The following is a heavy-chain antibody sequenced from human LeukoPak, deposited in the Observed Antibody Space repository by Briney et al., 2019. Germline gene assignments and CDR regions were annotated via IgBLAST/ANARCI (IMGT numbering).Heavy chain of an antibody. CDR3: TDAVAG. CDR2: IYTDGST. V-gene: IGHV3-53*05. CDR1: GFSVGNNY. J-gene: IGHJ4*02. Sequence: GSLRLSCAASGFSVGNNYVTWVRQPPGKGLEWVSVIYTDGSTYYADSVKGRFIISRDSSKNTLYLQMNSLRAEDTAVHYCTDAVAGWGQGTLVTVSS. D-gene: IGHD4-23*01.